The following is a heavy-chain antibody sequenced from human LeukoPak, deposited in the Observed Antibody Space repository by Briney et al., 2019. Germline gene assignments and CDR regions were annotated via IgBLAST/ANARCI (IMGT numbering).Heavy chain of an antibody. CDR2: INSDGINT. J-gene: IGHJ3*02. D-gene: IGHD3-16*01. Sequence: GGSLRLSCAASGFTFSNCWMHWVRQAPGKGLVWVSRINSDGINTSYADSVKGRFTISRDNAKNTLNLQMNSLRAEDTAVYYCARGHKTLWAFDIWGQGTMVTVSS. CDR3: ARGHKTLWAFDI. V-gene: IGHV3-74*01. CDR1: GFTFSNCW.